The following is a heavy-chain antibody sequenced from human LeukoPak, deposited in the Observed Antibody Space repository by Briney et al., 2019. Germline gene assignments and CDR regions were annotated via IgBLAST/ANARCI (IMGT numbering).Heavy chain of an antibody. CDR2: ISSSGSTI. CDR1: GFTFSDYY. D-gene: IGHD2-2*02. CDR3: ARVVCSSTSCYTPYYFDY. J-gene: IGHJ4*02. Sequence: GGSLRLSCAASGFTFSDYYMSWIRQAPGKGLEWVSYISSSGSTIYYADSVKGRFTISRDNAKNSLYLQMNSLRAEDTAVYYCARVVCSSTSCYTPYYFDYWGQGTLVTVSS. V-gene: IGHV3-11*01.